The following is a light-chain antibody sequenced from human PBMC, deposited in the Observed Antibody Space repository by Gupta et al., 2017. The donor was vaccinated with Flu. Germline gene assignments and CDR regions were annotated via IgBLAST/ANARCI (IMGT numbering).Light chain of an antibody. V-gene: IGKV1-27*01. CDR2: AAS. Sequence: ASLGYRVTITGRASQGISNYLAWYQQKPGKDPKLLIYAASTLQSGVPSRFIGSGSGTDFTLTISSLQPEDVATYYCQKENNAPSTFGQGTKVEIK. CDR1: QGISNY. J-gene: IGKJ2*02. CDR3: QKENNAPST.